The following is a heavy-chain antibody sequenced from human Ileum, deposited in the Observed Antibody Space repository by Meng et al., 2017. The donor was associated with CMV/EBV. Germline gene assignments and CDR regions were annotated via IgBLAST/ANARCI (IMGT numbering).Heavy chain of an antibody. J-gene: IGHJ4*02. CDR3: ARVTSFKQQLVPGY. CDR2: INPNSGGT. CDR1: GYTFTGYY. V-gene: IGHV1-2*02. Sequence: KASGYTFTGYYMHWVRQAPGQGLEWMGWINPNSGGTNYAQKFQGRVTMTRDTSISTAYMELSRLRSDGTAVYYCARVTSFKQQLVPGYWGQGTLVTVSS. D-gene: IGHD6-13*01.